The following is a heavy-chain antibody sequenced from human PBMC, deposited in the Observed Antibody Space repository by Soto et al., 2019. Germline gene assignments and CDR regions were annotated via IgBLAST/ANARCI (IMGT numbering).Heavy chain of an antibody. CDR2: IKGDGSEK. D-gene: IGHD3-3*01. CDR3: VRGTMAPGLDH. CDR1: GFTFSSYW. Sequence: EVQLVESGGGLVQPGGSLRLSCAASGFTFSSYWINWVRQTPGKGLEWVANIKGDGSEKYYVDSLKGRFTISRDNAKSSLYLHMNSLSAEDTAVYYCVRGTMAPGLDHWGQGTLVTVSS. J-gene: IGHJ4*02. V-gene: IGHV3-7*01.